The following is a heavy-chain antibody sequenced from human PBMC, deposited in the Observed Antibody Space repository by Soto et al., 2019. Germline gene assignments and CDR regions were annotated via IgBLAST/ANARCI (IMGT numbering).Heavy chain of an antibody. D-gene: IGHD6-6*01. CDR1: GFTFSSYP. J-gene: IGHJ4*02. Sequence: GGSLRLSCAASGFTFSSYPMSWVRQAQGKGLEWVSAIRGSGGSTYYAESVKGRFTISRDNSKNTLYLQMNSLRAEDTAVYYCAKGLTPTTVKQLVLGGFDYWGQGTLVTVSS. CDR3: AKGLTPTTVKQLVLGGFDY. V-gene: IGHV3-23*01. CDR2: IRGSGGST.